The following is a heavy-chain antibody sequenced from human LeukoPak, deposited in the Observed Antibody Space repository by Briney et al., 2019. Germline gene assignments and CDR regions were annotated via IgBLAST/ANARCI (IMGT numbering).Heavy chain of an antibody. V-gene: IGHV3-30*01. CDR1: GFTFSSYA. Sequence: GGSLRLSCTASGFTFSSYATHWVRQAPGKGLEWVAVISYDGSNKYYADSVKGRFTISRDNSKNTLYLQMNSLRAEDTAVYYCARATGEIAADAVDYWGQGTLVTVSS. CDR2: ISYDGSNK. CDR3: ARATGEIAADAVDY. J-gene: IGHJ4*02. D-gene: IGHD6-13*01.